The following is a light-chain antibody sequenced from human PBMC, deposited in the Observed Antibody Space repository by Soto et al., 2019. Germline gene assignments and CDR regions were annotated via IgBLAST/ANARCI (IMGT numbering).Light chain of an antibody. V-gene: IGKV3-11*01. CDR1: QSVSRY. Sequence: EIVLTQSPATLSLSPGEGAALSCRASQSVSRYLAWYQQKPGQAPGLLIYGTSNRATGIPARFSGSGSGTDFTLTISSLEAEDFALYYCHQRSTWPLTFGGGTKVEIK. CDR3: HQRSTWPLT. CDR2: GTS. J-gene: IGKJ4*01.